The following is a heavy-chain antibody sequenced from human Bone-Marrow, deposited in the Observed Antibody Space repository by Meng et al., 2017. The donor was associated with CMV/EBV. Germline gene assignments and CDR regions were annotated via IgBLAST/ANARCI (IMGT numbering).Heavy chain of an antibody. J-gene: IGHJ3*02. CDR2: INHSGST. D-gene: IGHD3-10*02. CDR1: SFSGYY. CDR3: ARFHGRPFYYVKPRGAFDI. Sequence: SFSGYYWSWIRQPPGKGLEWIGEINHSGSTNYNPSLKSRVTISVDTSKNQFSLKLSSVTAADTAVYYCARFHGRPFYYVKPRGAFDIWGQGTMVT. V-gene: IGHV4-34*01.